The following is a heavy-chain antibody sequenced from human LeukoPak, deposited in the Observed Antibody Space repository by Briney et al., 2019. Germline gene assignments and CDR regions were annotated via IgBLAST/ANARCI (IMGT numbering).Heavy chain of an antibody. CDR2: INPNSGGT. CDR1: GYTFTGNY. V-gene: IGHV1-2*02. CDR3: ARDFSQSGNYVYY. D-gene: IGHD3-3*01. J-gene: IGHJ4*02. Sequence: GASVKVSCKASGYTFTGNYMHWVRQAPGQGLEWMGWINPNSGGTYYEKKFQGRVTMTRDTSINTAYMELSRLTSDDTAVYYCARDFSQSGNYVYYWGQGTLVTVSS.